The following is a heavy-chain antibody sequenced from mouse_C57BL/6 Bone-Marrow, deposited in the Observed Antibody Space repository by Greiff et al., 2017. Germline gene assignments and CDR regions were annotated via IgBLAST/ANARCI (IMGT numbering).Heavy chain of an antibody. CDR1: GYTFTDYY. CDR3: ARVGKGDDFDD. V-gene: IGHV1-19*01. Sequence: EVQLQESGPVLVKPGASVKMSCKASGYTFTDYYMNWVKQSHGKSLEWIGVITPYNGGTSYNQKFKGKATLTVDKSTSTAYMEINSLTSEDSADYYGARVGKGDDFDDWGQGTTLTVTS. CDR2: ITPYNGGT. D-gene: IGHD3-3*01. J-gene: IGHJ2*01.